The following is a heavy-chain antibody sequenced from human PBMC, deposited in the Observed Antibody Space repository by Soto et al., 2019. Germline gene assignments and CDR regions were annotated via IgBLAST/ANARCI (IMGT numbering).Heavy chain of an antibody. V-gene: IGHV1-18*01. CDR2: INTYNGKT. CDR3: AMSYNSSWFDYAMDV. J-gene: IGHJ6*02. CDR1: GYTFTSYG. D-gene: IGHD6-13*01. Sequence: ASVNVSCKASGYTFTSYGISWVRQAPGQGLEWMGWINTYNGKTDYAQNVQGRVAMTADTSTNTAYMKLWSLRSDDTAVYYCAMSYNSSWFDYAMDVWGQGTTVTVSS.